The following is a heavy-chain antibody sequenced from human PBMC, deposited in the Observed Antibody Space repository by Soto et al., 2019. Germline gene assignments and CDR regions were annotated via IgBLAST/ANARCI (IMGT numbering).Heavy chain of an antibody. CDR3: ARTVVFDY. V-gene: IGHV3-23*01. D-gene: IGHD2-15*01. J-gene: IGHJ4*02. CDR1: GFTFSSYA. Sequence: GGSLRLSCTASGFTFSSYAMNWVRQAPGKGLEWVSSISGSGGSTYYADSVKGRFTISRDNSKDTLYLQMNSLRAEDAALYYCARTVVFDYWGQGTLVTVSS. CDR2: ISGSGGST.